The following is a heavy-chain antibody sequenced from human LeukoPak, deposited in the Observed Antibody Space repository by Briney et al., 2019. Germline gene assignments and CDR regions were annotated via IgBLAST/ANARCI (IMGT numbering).Heavy chain of an antibody. J-gene: IGHJ5*02. D-gene: IGHD1-26*01. Sequence: ASVKVSCKASGYTFTGYYMHWVRQAPGQGLEWMGWINPNSGGTNYAQKFQGRVTMTRDTSISTAYMELSRLRSDDTAVYYCAREDLGATTGAGWFDPWGQGTLVTVPS. CDR1: GYTFTGYY. CDR3: AREDLGATTGAGWFDP. CDR2: INPNSGGT. V-gene: IGHV1-2*02.